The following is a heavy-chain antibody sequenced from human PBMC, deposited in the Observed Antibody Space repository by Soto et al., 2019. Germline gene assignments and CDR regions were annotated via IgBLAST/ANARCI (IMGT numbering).Heavy chain of an antibody. CDR2: IYYSGST. CDR1: GGSISSGGYY. J-gene: IGHJ6*02. D-gene: IGHD6-13*01. Sequence: SETLSLTCTVSGGSISSGGYYWSWIRQHPGKGLEWIGYIYYSGSTYYNPSLKSRVTISVDTSKNQFSLKLSSVTAADTAVYYCARRGGAIAADYYYYGMDVWGQGTTVTVSS. V-gene: IGHV4-31*03. CDR3: ARRGGAIAADYYYYGMDV.